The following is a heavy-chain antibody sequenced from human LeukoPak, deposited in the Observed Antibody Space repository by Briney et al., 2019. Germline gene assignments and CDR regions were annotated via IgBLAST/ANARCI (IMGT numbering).Heavy chain of an antibody. CDR3: ASVTMTTHYMDV. V-gene: IGHV4-59*01. CDR2: IYYSGST. CDR1: GGSISSYY. Sequence: PSETLSLTCTVSGGSISSYYWSWIRRPPGEGLEWIGYIYYSGSTNYNPSLKSRVTISVDTSKNQFSLKLSSVTAADTAVYYCASVTMTTHYMDVWGKGTTVTVSS. J-gene: IGHJ6*03. D-gene: IGHD4-11*01.